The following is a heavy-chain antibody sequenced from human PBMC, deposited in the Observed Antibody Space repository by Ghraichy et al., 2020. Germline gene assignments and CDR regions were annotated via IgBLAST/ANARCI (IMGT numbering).Heavy chain of an antibody. V-gene: IGHV6-1*01. CDR1: GDSVSSNSAA. CDR2: TYYRSKWYN. Sequence: SHTLSLTCAISGDSVSSNSAAWNWIRQSPSRGLEWLGRTYYRSKWYNDYAVSVKSRITINPDTSKNQFSLQLNSVTPEDTAVYYCARGAVVVAGYYYGMDVWGQGTTVTVSS. CDR3: ARGAVVVAGYYYGMDV. D-gene: IGHD2-15*01. J-gene: IGHJ6*02.